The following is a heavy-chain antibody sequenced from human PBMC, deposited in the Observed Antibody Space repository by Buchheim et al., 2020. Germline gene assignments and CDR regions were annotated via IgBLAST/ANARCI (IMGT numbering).Heavy chain of an antibody. CDR1: GFTFDDYA. V-gene: IGHV3-43D*03. CDR3: AKDSGGYNYYYGMDV. J-gene: IGHJ6*02. Sequence: EVQLVESGGVVVQPGGSLRLSCAASGFTFDDYAMHWVRQAPGKGLEWVSLISWDGGSTYYAVSVKGRFTISRDNSNNSLYLQMNSLRAEDTALYYCAKDSGGYNYYYGMDVWGQGTT. CDR2: ISWDGGST.